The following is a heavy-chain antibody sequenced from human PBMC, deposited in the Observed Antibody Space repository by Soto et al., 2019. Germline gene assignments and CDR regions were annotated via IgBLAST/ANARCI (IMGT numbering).Heavy chain of an antibody. CDR3: ARDLWGYCGADCYPLDV. Sequence: SGTLSPTCTVHSGSISSYYWTWIRQPPGKGLEWIGYMYNTGSTIYNPSLKSRVTISVDTSKNQFSLKLNSVTAADTAVYYCARDLWGYCGADCYPLDVWGQGTTVTVS. D-gene: IGHD2-21*02. V-gene: IGHV4-59*01. J-gene: IGHJ6*02. CDR1: SGSISSYY. CDR2: MYNTGST.